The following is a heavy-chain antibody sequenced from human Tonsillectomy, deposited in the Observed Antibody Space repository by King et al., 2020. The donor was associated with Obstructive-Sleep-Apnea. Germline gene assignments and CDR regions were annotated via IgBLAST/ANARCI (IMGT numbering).Heavy chain of an antibody. CDR3: ARGRDILTEDAFDI. V-gene: IGHV4-39*07. CDR1: GGSISSSRYY. Sequence: QLQESGPGLVKPSETLSLTCTVSGGSISSSRYYWGWIRQPPGKGLEWIGNIYYSGSTYSNPSLKSRVTISVDTSKNQFSLKLSSVTAADTAVYYCARGRDILTEDAFDIWGKGTMVTVSS. J-gene: IGHJ3*02. D-gene: IGHD3-9*01. CDR2: IYYSGST.